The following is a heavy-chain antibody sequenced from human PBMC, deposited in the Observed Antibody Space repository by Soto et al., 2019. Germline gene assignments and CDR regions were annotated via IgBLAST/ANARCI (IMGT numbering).Heavy chain of an antibody. CDR1: GYSISSGYY. Sequence: PSETLSLTCAVSGYSISSGYYWGWIRQPPGKGLEWIGSIYHSGSTYYNPSLKSRVTISVDTSKNPFSLKLSSVTAADTAVYYCARYSPGLYYFDYWGQGPLVTVSS. D-gene: IGHD6-13*01. CDR2: IYHSGST. J-gene: IGHJ4*02. V-gene: IGHV4-38-2*01. CDR3: ARYSPGLYYFDY.